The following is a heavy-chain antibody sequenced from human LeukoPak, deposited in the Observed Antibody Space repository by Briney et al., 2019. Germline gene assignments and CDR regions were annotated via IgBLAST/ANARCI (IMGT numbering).Heavy chain of an antibody. V-gene: IGHV3-48*01. CDR1: GFTFSSYS. D-gene: IGHD3-3*01. Sequence: GGSLRLSCAASGFTFSSYSMNWVRQAPGKGLEWVSYISSSSSTIYYADSVKGRFTISRDNAKNSLYLQMNSLRAEDTAVYYCAKGGDFWSGYYLDYWGQGTLVTVSS. CDR2: ISSSSSTI. CDR3: AKGGDFWSGYYLDY. J-gene: IGHJ4*02.